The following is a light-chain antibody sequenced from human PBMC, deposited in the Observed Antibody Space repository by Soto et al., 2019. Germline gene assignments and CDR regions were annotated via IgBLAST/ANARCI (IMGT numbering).Light chain of an antibody. CDR1: QNIRNW. J-gene: IGKJ1*01. CDR3: QQRSNWPPTWT. CDR2: DAS. V-gene: IGKV1-5*01. Sequence: DIHMTQSPSTLSSSLGDSVTITCRASQNIRNWFAWYQQKPGKAPKPLIYDASSLESGVPSRFSGSGSGTDFTLTIGSLEPEDFAVYYCQQRSNWPPTWTFGQGTKVDIK.